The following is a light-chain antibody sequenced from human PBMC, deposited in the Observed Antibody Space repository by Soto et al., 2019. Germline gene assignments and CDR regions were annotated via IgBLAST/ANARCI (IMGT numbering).Light chain of an antibody. CDR2: YDS. J-gene: IGLJ2*01. CDR3: QVWDSSSDPMV. Sequence: SYELTQPPSVSVAPGKTARITCGGNNIGSKSVHWYQQKPGQAPVLVIYYDSDRPSGIPERFSGSNSGNTATLTISRVEAGDEAGYYCQVWDSSSDPMVFGGGTKVTVL. CDR1: NIGSKS. V-gene: IGLV3-21*04.